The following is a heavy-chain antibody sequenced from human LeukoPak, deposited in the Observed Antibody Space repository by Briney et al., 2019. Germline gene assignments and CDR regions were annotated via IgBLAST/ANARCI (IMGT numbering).Heavy chain of an antibody. J-gene: IGHJ6*02. CDR2: TIPIFGIA. V-gene: IGHV1-69*04. CDR1: GGTFSSYA. D-gene: IGHD6-6*01. CDR3: ARPRILRNYYYGMDV. Sequence: ASVKVSCKASGGTFSSYAISWVRQAPGQGLEWMGRTIPIFGIANYAQKFQGRVTITADKSTSTAYMELSSLRSEDTAVYYCARPRILRNYYYGMDVWGQGTTVTVSS.